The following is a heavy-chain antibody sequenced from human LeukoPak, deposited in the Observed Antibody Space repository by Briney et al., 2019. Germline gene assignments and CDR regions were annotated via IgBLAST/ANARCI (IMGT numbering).Heavy chain of an antibody. CDR1: GGSMRRNC. J-gene: IGHJ4*02. Sequence: SETLSLTCTVSGGSMRRNCCIWIRQPAGKGLEWNGHIYVSGNINYNPSFKSRVTMSIGTSKTQVSLRLSSVTAADTAVYYCARAEILTGLPEGYWGQGTLVTVSS. CDR3: ARAEILTGLPEGY. D-gene: IGHD3-9*01. V-gene: IGHV4-4*07. CDR2: IYVSGNI.